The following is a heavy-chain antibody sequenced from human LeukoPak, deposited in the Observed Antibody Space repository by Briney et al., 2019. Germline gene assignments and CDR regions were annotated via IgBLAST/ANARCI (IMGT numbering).Heavy chain of an antibody. CDR3: ARALAVSMVRGVSDYYYYYGMDV. D-gene: IGHD3-10*01. CDR1: GFRFDDYG. V-gene: IGHV3-20*04. Sequence: GGSLRLSCAASGFRFDDYGMHWVRQAPGKGPEWVSGINWSGSSIGYADSVKGRFTISRDNAKNSLYLQMNSLRAEDTAVYYCARALAVSMVRGVSDYYYYYGMDVWGQGTTVTVSS. CDR2: INWSGSSI. J-gene: IGHJ6*02.